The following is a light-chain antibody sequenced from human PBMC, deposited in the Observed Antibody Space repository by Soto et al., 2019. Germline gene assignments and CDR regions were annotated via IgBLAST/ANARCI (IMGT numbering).Light chain of an antibody. V-gene: IGKV3-20*01. CDR3: QQYGSSPWT. CDR1: QSIDKNY. J-gene: IGKJ1*01. CDR2: DAS. Sequence: EVELTQSPCTLSLSPGARATLSYRASQSIDKNYLTWYQQKPGQAPRVLIYDASTRATGIPDRFSGSGSGTDFTLTISRLEPEDFAVYYCQQYGSSPWTFGQGTKVDIK.